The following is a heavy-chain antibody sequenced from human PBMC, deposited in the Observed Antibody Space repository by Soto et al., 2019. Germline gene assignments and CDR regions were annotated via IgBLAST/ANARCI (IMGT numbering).Heavy chain of an antibody. D-gene: IGHD6-19*01. Sequence: QVQLQESGPGLVKPSETLSLTCTVSGGSISSYYWSWIRQPPVKGLEWIGYDYYSGSTNYNPSLKGRTTKPVDTSQNQVSLKQSSVPAAGTPVYYYARRSGQFPSPCDSWGQATLVTVSS. CDR2: DYYSGST. CDR1: GGSISSYY. V-gene: IGHV4-59*08. J-gene: IGHJ4*02. CDR3: ARRSGQFPSPCDS.